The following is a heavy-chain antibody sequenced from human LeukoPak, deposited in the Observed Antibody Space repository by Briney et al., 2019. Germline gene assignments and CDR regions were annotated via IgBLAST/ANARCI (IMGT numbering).Heavy chain of an antibody. V-gene: IGHV4-59*01. CDR3: ARGFTISGYYPYYFDY. J-gene: IGHJ4*02. CDR1: GGSISSYY. Sequence: PSETLSLTCTVSGGSISSYYWSWIRQPPGKGLEWIGYIYYSGSTNYNPSLKSRVTISVDTSKNQFSLKLSSVTAADTAVYYCARGFTISGYYPYYFDYWGQGTLVTVSS. D-gene: IGHD3-22*01. CDR2: IYYSGST.